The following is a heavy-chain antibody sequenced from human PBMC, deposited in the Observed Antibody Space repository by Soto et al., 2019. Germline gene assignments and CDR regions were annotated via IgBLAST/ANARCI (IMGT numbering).Heavy chain of an antibody. CDR2: IWYDRSNQ. D-gene: IGHD3-10*01. CDR3: ARDTPGVYDHYYMDV. Sequence: GGSLRLSCAASGFTFSSYGMHWVRQAPGKGLEWVAVIWYDRSNQYYADSVKGRFTISRDNSRNTLYLQMNSLRAEDTAVYYCARDTPGVYDHYYMDVWGKGTTVTVSS. V-gene: IGHV3-33*01. J-gene: IGHJ6*03. CDR1: GFTFSSYG.